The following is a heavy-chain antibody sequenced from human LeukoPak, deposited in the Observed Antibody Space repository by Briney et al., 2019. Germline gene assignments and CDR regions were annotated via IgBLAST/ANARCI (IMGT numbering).Heavy chain of an antibody. V-gene: IGHV4-34*01. J-gene: IGHJ4*02. Sequence: SETLSLTCAVYGGSFSGYYWSWIRQPPGKGLEWIGEINHSGSTNYNPSLKSRVTISVDTSKNQFSLKLSSVTAADTAVYYCASACLGYYHDSSCYYCYWGQGTLVTVSS. CDR1: GGSFSGYY. CDR2: INHSGST. CDR3: ASACLGYYHDSSCYYCY. D-gene: IGHD3-22*01.